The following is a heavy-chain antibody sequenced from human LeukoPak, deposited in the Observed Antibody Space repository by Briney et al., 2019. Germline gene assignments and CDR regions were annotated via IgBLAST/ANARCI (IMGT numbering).Heavy chain of an antibody. CDR2: INQDGSLK. Sequence: PGESLRLSCAASGFTLRSDWMNWVRQAPGKGLEWVANINQDGSLKYYVDSVKGRFTISRDNAKNSLYLQMNSLRAEDTAVYYCAKDGYDSSGYYPGHFDYWGQGTLVTVSS. CDR1: GFTLRSDW. J-gene: IGHJ4*02. V-gene: IGHV3-7*01. CDR3: AKDGYDSSGYYPGHFDY. D-gene: IGHD3-22*01.